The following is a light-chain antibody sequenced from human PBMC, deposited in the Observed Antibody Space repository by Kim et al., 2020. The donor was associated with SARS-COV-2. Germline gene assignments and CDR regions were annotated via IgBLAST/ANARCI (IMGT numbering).Light chain of an antibody. Sequence: APGETARITCGGNNSGSKSVHWYQQKPGQAPVLVIYYDSDRPSGIPERFSGSNSGNTATLTISRVEAGDEADYYCQVWDSSSDRVVFGGGTQLTVL. CDR3: QVWDSSSDRVV. V-gene: IGLV3-21*04. CDR1: NSGSKS. CDR2: YDS. J-gene: IGLJ2*01.